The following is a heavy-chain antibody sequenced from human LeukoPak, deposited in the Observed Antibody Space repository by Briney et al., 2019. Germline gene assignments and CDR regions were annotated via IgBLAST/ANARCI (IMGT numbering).Heavy chain of an antibody. CDR1: GGSISSCSYH. CDR2: ICSSGST. Sequence: SETLSLTCAVSGGSISSCSYHWGWIPQPAGKGLGRVGRICSSGSTNYNPSLTSRVTISVDTSKNQFSLKLSSVTAADTAVYYCARAEWRYCSSTSCYIFDYWGQGTLVTVSS. J-gene: IGHJ4*02. CDR3: ARAEWRYCSSTSCYIFDY. V-gene: IGHV4-61*02. D-gene: IGHD2-2*02.